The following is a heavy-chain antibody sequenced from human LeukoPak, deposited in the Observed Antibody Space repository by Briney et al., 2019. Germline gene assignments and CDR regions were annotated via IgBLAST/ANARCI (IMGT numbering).Heavy chain of an antibody. V-gene: IGHV4-39*07. D-gene: IGHD3-22*01. CDR1: GGSISSSSYY. J-gene: IGHJ3*02. CDR2: IYYSGST. CDR3: AAEHYYDSSGYGHHAFDI. Sequence: SETLSLTCTVSGGSISSSSYYWGWIRQPPGKGLEWIGSIYYSGSTYYNPSLKSRVTISVDTSKNQFSLKLSSVTAADTAVYYCAAEHYYDSSGYGHHAFDIWGQGTMVTVSS.